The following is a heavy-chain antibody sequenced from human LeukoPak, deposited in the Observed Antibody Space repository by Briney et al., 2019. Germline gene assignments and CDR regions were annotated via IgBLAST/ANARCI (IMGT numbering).Heavy chain of an antibody. CDR3: TRDFWSY. D-gene: IGHD3-3*01. Sequence: TGGSLRLSCAASGFTFSSYGMSWVRQAPGKGLEWVGFIRSKASGGTTEYAASAKGRFTISRDDSKSTAYLQMNSLKTEDTAVYYCTRDFWSYWGQGTLVIVSS. CDR1: GFTFSSYG. J-gene: IGHJ4*02. V-gene: IGHV3-49*04. CDR2: IRSKASGGTT.